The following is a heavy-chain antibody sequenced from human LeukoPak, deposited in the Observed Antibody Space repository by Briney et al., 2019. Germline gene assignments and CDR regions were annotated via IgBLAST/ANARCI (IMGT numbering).Heavy chain of an antibody. V-gene: IGHV4-39*07. Sequence: SETLSLTCTVSGGSISSSSYYWGWIRQPPGKGLEWIGSIYYSGSTYYNPSLKSRVTISVDTSKNQFSLKLSSVTAADTAVYYCARYGTHSSSYGYYYYGMDVWGQGTTVTVSS. CDR1: GGSISSSSYY. J-gene: IGHJ6*02. D-gene: IGHD6-6*01. CDR2: IYYSGST. CDR3: ARYGTHSSSYGYYYYGMDV.